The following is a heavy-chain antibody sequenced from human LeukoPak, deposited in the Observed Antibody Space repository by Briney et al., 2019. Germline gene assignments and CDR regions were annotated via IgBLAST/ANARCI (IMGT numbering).Heavy chain of an antibody. V-gene: IGHV4-39*07. Sequence: SETLSLTCTVSGGSISSSSYYWGWIRQPPGKGLEWTGSIYYSGSTYYNPSLKSRVTISVDTSKNQFSLKLSSVTAADTAVYYCASAHLGMGAFDIWGQGTMVTVSS. CDR1: GGSISSSSYY. J-gene: IGHJ3*02. D-gene: IGHD3-3*01. CDR3: ASAHLGMGAFDI. CDR2: IYYSGST.